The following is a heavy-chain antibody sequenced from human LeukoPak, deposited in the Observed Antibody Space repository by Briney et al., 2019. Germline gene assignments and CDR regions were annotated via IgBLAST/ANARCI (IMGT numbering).Heavy chain of an antibody. Sequence: LAGGSLRLSCAASGFTFSSYAMSWVRQAPGKGLEWVSAISGSDGSTYYADSVKGRFTISRDNSKNTVYLQMNSLRAEDTAVYYCAKANRPIVGAFSPFDYWGQGTLVTVSS. V-gene: IGHV3-23*01. J-gene: IGHJ4*02. D-gene: IGHD1-26*01. CDR1: GFTFSSYA. CDR3: AKANRPIVGAFSPFDY. CDR2: ISGSDGST.